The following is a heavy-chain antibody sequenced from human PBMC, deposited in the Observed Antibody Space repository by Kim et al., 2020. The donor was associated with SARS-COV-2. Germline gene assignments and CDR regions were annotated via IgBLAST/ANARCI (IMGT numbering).Heavy chain of an antibody. CDR1: GGSISSSGYY. CDR3: ARDWYYGSGEKPSGWFDP. CDR2: IYYSGNT. D-gene: IGHD3-10*01. J-gene: IGHJ5*02. V-gene: IGHV4-31*03. Sequence: SETLSLTCTVSGGSISSSGYYWSWIRQHPGKGLEWIGYIYYSGNTYYNPSLKSRLTISVDTSKNQFSLKLSSVIAADTAVYYCARDWYYGSGEKPSGWFDPWGQGTLVIVSS.